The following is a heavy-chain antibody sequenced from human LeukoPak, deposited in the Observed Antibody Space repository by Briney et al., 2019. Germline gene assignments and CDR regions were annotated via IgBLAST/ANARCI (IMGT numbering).Heavy chain of an antibody. J-gene: IGHJ6*02. CDR3: AKDSFTYGDYEYYYYGMDV. Sequence: GGSLRLSCAVSGFTFSRYAMSWARRSRGEAGEWVSAIRGSGGSTSYAYSVKGLFTISRDNSKNTMYLQMNSLSAEDTAVYYCAKDSFTYGDYEYYYYGMDVWGQGTTVTVSS. V-gene: IGHV3-23*01. CDR1: GFTFSRYA. CDR2: IRGSGGST. D-gene: IGHD4-17*01.